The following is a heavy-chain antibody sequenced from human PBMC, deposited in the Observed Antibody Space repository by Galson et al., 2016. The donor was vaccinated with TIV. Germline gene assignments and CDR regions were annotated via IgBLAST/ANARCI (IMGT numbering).Heavy chain of an antibody. CDR3: ARGGNNQFHYCFDY. CDR1: GYTFTDYF. V-gene: IGHV1-69*05. Sequence: CKASGYTFTDYFIHWVRQDPGQGLEWLGGVIPIFRTPKSAQNFQGRITISTDAPTSTIYMELGILRSEDTAVDYFARGGNNQFHYCFDYWGQGTLSTVSS. J-gene: IGHJ4*02. D-gene: IGHD4-23*01. CDR2: VIPIFRTP.